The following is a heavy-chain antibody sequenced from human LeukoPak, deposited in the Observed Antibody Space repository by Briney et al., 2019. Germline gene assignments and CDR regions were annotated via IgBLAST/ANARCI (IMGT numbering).Heavy chain of an antibody. J-gene: IGHJ4*02. Sequence: GGSLRHSCAASGFTFANTWMHWVRHAPGKGLVWVSLINNDGSTTNYADSVKGRFTISRDNAKNTVYLQMNSLRAEDTAVYYCAIGGTYGSGSWGQGTLVTVSS. CDR3: AIGGTYGSGS. D-gene: IGHD3-10*01. CDR1: GFTFANTW. V-gene: IGHV3-74*01. CDR2: INNDGSTT.